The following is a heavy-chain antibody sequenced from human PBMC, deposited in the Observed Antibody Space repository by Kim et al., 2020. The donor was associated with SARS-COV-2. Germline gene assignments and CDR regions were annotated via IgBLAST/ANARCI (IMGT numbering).Heavy chain of an antibody. CDR2: ISWDGGST. D-gene: IGHD3-22*01. CDR1: GFTFDDYT. Sequence: GGSLRLSCAASGFTFDDYTMHWVRQAPGKGLEWVSLISWDGGSTYYADSVKGRFIISRDNSKNSLYLQMNSLRTEDTALYYCAKDRGDSRRGYGMDVWGQGTTVTVSS. V-gene: IGHV3-43*01. J-gene: IGHJ6*02. CDR3: AKDRGDSRRGYGMDV.